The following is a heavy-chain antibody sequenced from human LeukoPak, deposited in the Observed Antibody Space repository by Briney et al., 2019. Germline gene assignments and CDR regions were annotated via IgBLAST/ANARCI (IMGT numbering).Heavy chain of an antibody. D-gene: IGHD3-10*01. J-gene: IGHJ4*02. CDR2: VYYTGTT. CDR1: GGSISSRNYY. V-gene: IGHV4-39*01. Sequence: PSETLSLTCTVSGGSISSRNYYWGWIRQPPGKGLEWIGGVYYTGTTYSNPSLKSRVTISVDTSKNQFSLRLSSVTAADTAVYYCARGDYGFPDYWGQGTLVTVSS. CDR3: ARGDYGFPDY.